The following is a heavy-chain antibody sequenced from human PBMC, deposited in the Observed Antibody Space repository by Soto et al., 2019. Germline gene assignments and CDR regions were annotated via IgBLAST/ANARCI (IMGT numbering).Heavy chain of an antibody. CDR1: GFSINTDGVG. Sequence: QITLKESGPALVKPTQTLTLSCSCFGFSINTDGVGVGWFRQPPGEAPQWLAILFWDDDRRYSPSLRIRLTITKDTSKNQVILTVTNMDPMDSATYFCAHSRRRESCSGGNCYYFNYWGQGTLVTVSS. CDR3: AHSRRRESCSGGNCYYFNY. D-gene: IGHD2-15*01. J-gene: IGHJ4*02. V-gene: IGHV2-5*02. CDR2: LFWDDDR.